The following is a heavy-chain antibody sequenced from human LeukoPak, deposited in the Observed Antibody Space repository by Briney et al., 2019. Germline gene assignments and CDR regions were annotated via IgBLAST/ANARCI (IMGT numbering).Heavy chain of an antibody. CDR1: GFTFSSYG. J-gene: IGHJ5*02. V-gene: IGHV3-30*18. Sequence: GMSLRLSCAASGFTFSSYGMHWVRQAPGKGLEWVAVISYDGSNKYYADSVKGRFTISRDNSKNTLYLQMNSLRAEDTAVYYCAKDPAAVSWENWFDPWGQGTLVTVSS. CDR2: ISYDGSNK. CDR3: AKDPAAVSWENWFDP. D-gene: IGHD6-13*01.